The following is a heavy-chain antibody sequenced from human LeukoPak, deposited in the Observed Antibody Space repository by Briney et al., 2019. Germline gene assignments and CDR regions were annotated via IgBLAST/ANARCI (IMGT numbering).Heavy chain of an antibody. D-gene: IGHD3-22*01. J-gene: IGHJ4*02. CDR2: INPNSGGT. CDR3: ARDNPRENSGYYPPSF. Sequence: ASVKVSCKASGYTFTGYYMHWVRQAPGQGLEWMGRINPNSGGTNYAQKFQDRVTMTRDTSISTSYMELSSLGSDDTAVYYCARDNPRENSGYYPPSFWGQGTLVTVSS. CDR1: GYTFTGYY. V-gene: IGHV1-2*06.